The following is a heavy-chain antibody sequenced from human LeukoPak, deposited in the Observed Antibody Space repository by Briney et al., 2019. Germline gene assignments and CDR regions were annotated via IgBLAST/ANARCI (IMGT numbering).Heavy chain of an antibody. CDR1: GGTFSSYA. Sequence: SVKVSCKASGGTFSSYAISWVRQAPGQGLEWMGGIIPIFGTANYAQKFQGRVTITTDESTTTAYMELSSLRSEDTAVYYCAREGIFEDYYDSSGFDYWGQGTLVTVSS. D-gene: IGHD3-22*01. J-gene: IGHJ4*02. CDR2: IIPIFGTA. CDR3: AREGIFEDYYDSSGFDY. V-gene: IGHV1-69*05.